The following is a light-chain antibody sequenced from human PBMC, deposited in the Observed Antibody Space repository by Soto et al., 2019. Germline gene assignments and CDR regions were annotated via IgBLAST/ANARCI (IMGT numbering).Light chain of an antibody. V-gene: IGKV1-9*01. J-gene: IGKJ5*01. CDR3: QQLNSYPIT. Sequence: SPSPRYDYISNRGTITCLSSHNIDSWMAWYQQKPGIAPKLLIYAASTLQSGVPSRFSGSGSGTDFTLTISSLQPEDFATYYCQQLNSYPITFGQGTLLEI. CDR2: AAS. CDR1: HNIDSW.